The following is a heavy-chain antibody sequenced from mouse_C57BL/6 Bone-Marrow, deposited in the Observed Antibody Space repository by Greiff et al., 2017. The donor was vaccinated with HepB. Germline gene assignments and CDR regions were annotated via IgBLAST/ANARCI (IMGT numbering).Heavy chain of an antibody. CDR3: ARCSSYWYFDV. Sequence: QVQLQQPGAELVKPGASVKLSCKASGYTFTSYWMHWVKQRPGQGLEWIGMIHPNSGSTNYNEKFKSKATLTVDKSSSTAYMQRSSLTSEDSAVYYCARCSSYWYFDVWGTGTTVTVSS. D-gene: IGHD1-1*01. CDR2: IHPNSGST. J-gene: IGHJ1*03. CDR1: GYTFTSYW. V-gene: IGHV1-64*01.